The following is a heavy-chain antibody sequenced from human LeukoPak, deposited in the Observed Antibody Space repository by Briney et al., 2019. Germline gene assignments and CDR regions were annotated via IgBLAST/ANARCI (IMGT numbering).Heavy chain of an antibody. V-gene: IGHV3-21*01. CDR1: GFTFSSYS. CDR2: ISSGSSYI. CDR3: ARSSDWFNWFDP. Sequence: GGSLRLSCAASGFTFSSYSMNWVRQAPGKGLEWVSSISSGSSYIYYADSVKGRFTISRDNAKNSLYLQMNSLRAEDTAVYYCARSSDWFNWFDPWGQGTLVTVSS. J-gene: IGHJ5*02. D-gene: IGHD6-19*01.